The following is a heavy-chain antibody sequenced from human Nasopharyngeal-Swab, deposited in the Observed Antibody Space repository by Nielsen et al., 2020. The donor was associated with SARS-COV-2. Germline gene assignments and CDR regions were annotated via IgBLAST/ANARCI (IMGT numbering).Heavy chain of an antibody. CDR1: GFTFSSYN. CDR2: ISSSSSYI. V-gene: IGHV3-21*01. CDR3: ARGCVLTGPSCYYYGMDV. Sequence: GESLKISCAASGFTFSSYNMNWVRQAPGKGLEWVSSISSSSSYIYYADPVKGRFTISRDNAKSSLYLQMNSLRAEDTAAYYCARGCVLTGPSCYYYGMDVWGQGTTVTVSS. J-gene: IGHJ6*02. D-gene: IGHD3-9*01.